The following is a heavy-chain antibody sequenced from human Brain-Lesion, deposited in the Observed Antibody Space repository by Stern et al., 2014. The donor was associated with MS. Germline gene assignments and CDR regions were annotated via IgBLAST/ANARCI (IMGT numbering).Heavy chain of an antibody. CDR2: ISYDGSNK. CDR1: GFTFSSYD. D-gene: IGHD3-3*01. Sequence: QVQLVQSGGGVVQPGRARRLSCAASGFTFSSYDLHWVRQGPGKGREGVASISYDGSNKYYADSVKGRFTISRDNSKNTLFLQMNSLRTEDTAVYYCAKNPGGFTIDWGQGTLVTVSS. V-gene: IGHV3-30*18. J-gene: IGHJ4*02. CDR3: AKNPGGFTID.